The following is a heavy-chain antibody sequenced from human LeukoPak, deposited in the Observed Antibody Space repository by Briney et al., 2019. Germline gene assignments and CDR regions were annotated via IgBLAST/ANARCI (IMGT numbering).Heavy chain of an antibody. CDR3: ARQGIDSSGHLDY. V-gene: IGHV4-39*01. CDR2: IYYSGST. CDR1: GGSISSSSYY. D-gene: IGHD3-22*01. J-gene: IGHJ4*02. Sequence: SETLSLTCTVSGGSISSSSYYWGWLRQPPGKGLEWIGSIYYSGSTYYNPSLKSRVTISVDTSKNQFSLKLSSVTAADTAVYYCARQGIDSSGHLDYWGQGTLVTVSS.